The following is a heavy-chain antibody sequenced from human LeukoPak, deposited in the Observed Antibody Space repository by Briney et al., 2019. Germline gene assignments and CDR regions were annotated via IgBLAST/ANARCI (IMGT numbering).Heavy chain of an antibody. CDR2: ISSSSSYI. Sequence: PGGSLRLSCAASGFTFSSYSMNWVRQAPGKGLEWVSSISSSSSYIYYADSVKGRFTISRDNAKNSLYLQMNSLRAEDTAVYYCARDYYYDSSGYPPSAHWGQGTLVTVSS. CDR1: GFTFSSYS. V-gene: IGHV3-21*01. D-gene: IGHD3-22*01. CDR3: ARDYYYDSSGYPPSAH. J-gene: IGHJ4*02.